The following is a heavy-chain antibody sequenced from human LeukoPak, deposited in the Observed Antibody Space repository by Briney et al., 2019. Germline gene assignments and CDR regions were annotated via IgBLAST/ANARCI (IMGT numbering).Heavy chain of an antibody. CDR1: GSTFSSYW. D-gene: IGHD4-17*01. CDR2: IKSDGSST. J-gene: IGHJ4*02. V-gene: IGHV3-74*01. CDR3: TRDGDYGVDY. Sequence: GGSLRLSCAASGSTFSSYWMHWVRQAPGKGLAWVSRIKSDGSSTNYADSVKGRFTISRDNAKNTLYLQMNSLRAEDTAVYYCTRDGDYGVDYWGQGTLVTVSS.